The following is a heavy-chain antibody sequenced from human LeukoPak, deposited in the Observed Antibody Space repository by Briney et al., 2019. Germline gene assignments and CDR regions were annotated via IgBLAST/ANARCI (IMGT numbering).Heavy chain of an antibody. V-gene: IGHV1-69*13. CDR1: GGSFHSYA. J-gene: IGHJ4*02. Sequence: ASVNVSCKASGGSFHSYAISWARQAPGHGLEWSGGIIPIFGTANYAQKFQGRVTITADESTSTAYMELSSLRSEDTDVYYCARGAWIQLWSYYFDYWGQGTLVTVSS. CDR3: ARGAWIQLWSYYFDY. D-gene: IGHD5-18*01. CDR2: IIPIFGTA.